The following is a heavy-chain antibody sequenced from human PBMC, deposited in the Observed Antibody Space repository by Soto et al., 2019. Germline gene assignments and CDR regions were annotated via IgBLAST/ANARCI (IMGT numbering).Heavy chain of an antibody. CDR3: LSQRTTVITKAYFDY. V-gene: IGHV4-39*01. J-gene: IGHJ4*02. CDR1: GGSVTNSSYY. CDR2: VYYRGRS. Sequence: PSESLSVTCTFSGGSVTNSSYYLGWIRQSPGKGLEWIGSVYYRGRSYSKSSVKSRVTISVDTSKNQFSLNLNSVTASDTAVYSCLSQRTTVITKAYFDYWGPGAMVTVSS. D-gene: IGHD4-4*01.